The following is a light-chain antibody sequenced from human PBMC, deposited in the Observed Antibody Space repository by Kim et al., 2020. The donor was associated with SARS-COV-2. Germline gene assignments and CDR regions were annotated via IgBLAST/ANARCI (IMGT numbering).Light chain of an antibody. CDR1: QGVGDY. CDR3: QKYDSIPAT. V-gene: IGKV1-27*01. J-gene: IGKJ4*01. CDR2: AAS. Sequence: SASVGDRVTITCRASQGVGDYLAWYQQKPGKAPKLLVYAASTLQSGVPSRFSGSGYGTDFTLIITSLQPEDVATYYCQKYDSIPATFGGGTKVDIK.